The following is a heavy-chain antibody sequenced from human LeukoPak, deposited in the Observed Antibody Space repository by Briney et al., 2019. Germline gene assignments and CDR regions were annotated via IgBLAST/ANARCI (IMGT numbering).Heavy chain of an antibody. V-gene: IGHV4-4*07. CDR1: GGSISSYY. D-gene: IGHD5-12*01. CDR3: ARGTERTRISGYYSFDY. CDR2: IRWGTA. Sequence: SETLSLTCTVSGGSISSYYWSWIRQPAGKGLEWIGRIRWGTAYYNPSLESRVTISLDTSNNQFSLKVTSVTAADTAVYYCARGTERTRISGYYSFDYWGRGILVTVSS. J-gene: IGHJ4*02.